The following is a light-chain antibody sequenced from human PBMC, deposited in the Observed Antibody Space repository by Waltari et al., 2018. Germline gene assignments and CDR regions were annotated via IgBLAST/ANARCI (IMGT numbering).Light chain of an antibody. CDR1: SSDAGGYGY. Sequence: QSALTQPPSPSGSPGPPATIPCTGTSSDAGGYGYVPWSQPHPGQPPHPLFHGVNKPPSGVPYRFSGSKSGNTASLTVSGLQADDEADYYCASYAGSKNPYVFGTGTKVTVL. V-gene: IGLV2-8*01. J-gene: IGLJ1*01. CDR2: GVN. CDR3: ASYAGSKNPYV.